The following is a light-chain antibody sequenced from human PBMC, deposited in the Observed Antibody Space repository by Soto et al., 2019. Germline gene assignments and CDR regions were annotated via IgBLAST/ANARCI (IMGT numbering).Light chain of an antibody. J-gene: IGLJ3*02. V-gene: IGLV2-8*01. CDR1: SSDVGAYNY. CDR2: DVS. CDR3: SSYAGSSWV. Sequence: QSALTQPPSASGSPGQSVTISCTGTSSDVGAYNYVSWYQQHPGKAPKLMIYDVSKRPSGVPYRSSGSKSGNAASLTVSWLQGEDEADYSCSSYAGSSWVFGGGTKLTVL.